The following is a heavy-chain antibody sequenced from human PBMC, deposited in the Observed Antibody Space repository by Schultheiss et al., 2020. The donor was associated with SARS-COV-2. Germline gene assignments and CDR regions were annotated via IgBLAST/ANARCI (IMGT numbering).Heavy chain of an antibody. CDR3: ASGGSGSSWPGSDFEFSDY. D-gene: IGHD6-13*01. Sequence: WGSLRLSCAASGFTVSSNYMSWVRQAPGKGLEWVSVIYSGGSTYYADSVKGRFTISRDNSKNTLYLQMNSLRAEDTAVYYCASGGSGSSWPGSDFEFSDYWGQGTLVTVSS. V-gene: IGHV3-53*01. CDR1: GFTVSSNY. J-gene: IGHJ4*02. CDR2: IYSGGST.